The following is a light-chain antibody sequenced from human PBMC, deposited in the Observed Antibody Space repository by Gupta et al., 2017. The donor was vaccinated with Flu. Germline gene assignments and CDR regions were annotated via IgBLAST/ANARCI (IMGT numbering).Light chain of an antibody. CDR3: SSYTSSSTPV. CDR1: SRDVGGYNY. CDR2: EVS. V-gene: IGLV2-14*01. Sequence: SITISCTGTSRDVGGYNYVSWYQQHPGKAPKLMIYEVSNRPSGVSNRFSGSKSGNTASLTISGLQAEDEADYYCSSYTSSSTPVFGGGTKLTVL. J-gene: IGLJ2*01.